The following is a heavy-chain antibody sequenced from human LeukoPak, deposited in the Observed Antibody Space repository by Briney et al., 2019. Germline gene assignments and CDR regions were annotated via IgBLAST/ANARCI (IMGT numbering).Heavy chain of an antibody. V-gene: IGHV3-30-3*01. CDR3: ARGGGAYYYDSSGQYYFDY. D-gene: IGHD3-22*01. J-gene: IGHJ4*02. CDR2: ISYDGSNK. Sequence: PAGGSLRLSCAASGFTFSSYAMHWVRQAPGKGLEWVAVISYDGSNKYYADSVKGRLTIYRDNSKNTLYLQMNSLRAEDTAVYYCARGGGAYYYDSSGQYYFDYWGQGTLVTVSS. CDR1: GFTFSSYA.